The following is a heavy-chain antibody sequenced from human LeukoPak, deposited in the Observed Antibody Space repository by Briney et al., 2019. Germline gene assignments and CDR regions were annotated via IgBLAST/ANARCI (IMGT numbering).Heavy chain of an antibody. D-gene: IGHD6-13*01. CDR1: GYTFTSYD. CDR3: ARGPPSYSSSSYWFDP. V-gene: IGHV1-8*01. J-gene: IGHJ5*02. CDR2: MNPNSGNT. Sequence: ASVKVSCKASGYTFTSYDINWVRQATGQGLEWMGWMNPNSGNTDYAQKFQGRVTMTRNTSISTAYMELSSLRSEDTAVYYCARGPPSYSSSSYWFDPWGQGTLVTVSS.